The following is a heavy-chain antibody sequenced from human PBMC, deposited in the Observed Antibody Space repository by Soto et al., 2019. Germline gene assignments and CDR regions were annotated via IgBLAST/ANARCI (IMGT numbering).Heavy chain of an antibody. J-gene: IGHJ6*02. CDR1: VVSISSGDYY. CDR2: IYYSGST. V-gene: IGHV4-30-4*01. Sequence: PSETLSLTCTVSVVSISSGDYYWSWIRQPPGKGLEWIGYIYYSGSTYYNPSLKSRVTISVDTSKNQFSLKLSSVTAADTAVYYCARAAAAAGTYYSYGMDVWVQATTVTVSS. D-gene: IGHD6-13*01. CDR3: ARAAAAAGTYYSYGMDV.